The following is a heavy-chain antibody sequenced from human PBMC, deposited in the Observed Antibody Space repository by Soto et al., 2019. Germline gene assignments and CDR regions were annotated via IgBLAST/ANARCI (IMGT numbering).Heavy chain of an antibody. Sequence: GASVKVSCKASGGTFGNYAISWVRQAPGLGLEWMGGIIPIFGTANYAQKFQGRVTITADESTSTAYMELSSLRSEDTAVYYCARDLGNKHYYYFYWGQGTLVTVSS. CDR3: ARDLGNKHYYYFY. D-gene: IGHD2-21*02. CDR2: IIPIFGTA. CDR1: GGTFGNYA. J-gene: IGHJ4*02. V-gene: IGHV1-69*13.